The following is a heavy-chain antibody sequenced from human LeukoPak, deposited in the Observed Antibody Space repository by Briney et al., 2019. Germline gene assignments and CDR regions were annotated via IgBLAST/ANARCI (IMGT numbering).Heavy chain of an antibody. Sequence: SETLSLTCTVSGGSITSHYWSWIRQPPGKGLEWIGYMYYSGSTTYNPSLKSRVTISIDTSKNQFSLKLSSVTAADTAVYYCAREAVGATSLYDYWGQGTLVTVSS. J-gene: IGHJ4*02. D-gene: IGHD1-26*01. V-gene: IGHV4-59*11. CDR2: MYYSGST. CDR1: GGSITSHY. CDR3: AREAVGATSLYDY.